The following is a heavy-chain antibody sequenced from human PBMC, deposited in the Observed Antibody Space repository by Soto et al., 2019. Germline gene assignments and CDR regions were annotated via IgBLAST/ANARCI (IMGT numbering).Heavy chain of an antibody. CDR1: GFSLTTSGVG. D-gene: IGHD3-3*01. CDR3: AHRVLRTVFGLVTTTAIYFDF. V-gene: IGHV2-5*02. J-gene: IGHJ4*02. CDR2: IYWDDDK. Sequence: QITLNESGPTQVKPRQTLTLTCTFSGFSLTTSGVGVGWIRQSPGKAPEWLALIYWDDDKRYSQSLKSRLTITKDTSKIPVVLTMADLDPADTATYYCAHRVLRTVFGLVTTTAIYFDFWGQGTPVAVSS.